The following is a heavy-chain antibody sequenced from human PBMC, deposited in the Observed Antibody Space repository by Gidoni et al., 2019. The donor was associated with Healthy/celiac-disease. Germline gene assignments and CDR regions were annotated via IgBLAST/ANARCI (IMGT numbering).Heavy chain of an antibody. D-gene: IGHD3-3*01. J-gene: IGHJ6*02. V-gene: IGHV3-30*04. CDR1: GLHFSSYA. CDR2: ISYDGSNK. Sequence: VQLVESGGGVVKPGRSLELSCAASGLHFSSYALHWVRRATGKGMEWVAVISYDGSNKYYADSVKGRFTISRDNSKNTLYLQMNSLRAEDTAVYYCARDDFWSGYSYYYYYGMDVWGQGTTVTVSS. CDR3: ARDDFWSGYSYYYYYGMDV.